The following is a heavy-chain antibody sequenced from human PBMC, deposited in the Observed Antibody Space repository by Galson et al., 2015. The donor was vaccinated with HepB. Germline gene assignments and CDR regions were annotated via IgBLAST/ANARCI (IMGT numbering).Heavy chain of an antibody. CDR1: GGSFSGYY. D-gene: IGHD3-3*02. CDR2: INHSGST. V-gene: IGHV4-34*01. Sequence: SETLSLTCAVYGGSFSGYYWSWIRQPPGKGLEWIGEINHSGSTNYNPSLKSRVTISVDTSKNQFSLKLSSVTAADTAVYYCARSHFTYYYYGMDVWGQGTTVTVSS. J-gene: IGHJ6*02. CDR3: ARSHFTYYYYGMDV.